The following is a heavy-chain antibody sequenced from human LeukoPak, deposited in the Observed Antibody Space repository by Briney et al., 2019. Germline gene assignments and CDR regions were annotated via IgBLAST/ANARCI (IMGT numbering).Heavy chain of an antibody. J-gene: IGHJ3*02. CDR3: ARSWAVDAFDI. CDR1: GVSISSSNSY. CDR2: IYYSGNT. D-gene: IGHD6-19*01. V-gene: IGHV4-39*01. Sequence: SETLSLTCTVSGVSISSSNSYWGWIRQPPGKGLEWIGSIYYSGNTYYNASLKSQVSISIDTSKSQFSLRLTSVTAADTAVYYCARSWAVDAFDIWGQGTMVTVSS.